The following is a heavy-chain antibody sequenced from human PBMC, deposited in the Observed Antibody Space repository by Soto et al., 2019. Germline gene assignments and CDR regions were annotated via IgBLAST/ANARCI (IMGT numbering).Heavy chain of an antibody. V-gene: IGHV4-39*01. D-gene: IGHD2-21*02. CDR1: GGSINSNFYY. CDR2: IFMSGNA. J-gene: IGHJ5*02. CDR3: ARHALFQPRVTEGAWFAP. Sequence: QLLLRESGPGLLRPAETLSLACSVSGGSINSNFYYWAWVRQSPGKGPEWIGSIFMSGNAYYNASLRGPVTMSIDTSSNQFSLRLTSVTAADTAIYYCARHALFQPRVTEGAWFAPWGQGRLVTVSS.